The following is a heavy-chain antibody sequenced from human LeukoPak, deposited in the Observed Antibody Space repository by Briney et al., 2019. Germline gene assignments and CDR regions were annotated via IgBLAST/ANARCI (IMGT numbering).Heavy chain of an antibody. CDR2: INPSGGST. Sequence: ASVKVSCKTSGYTFTICYMHWVRQAPGQGLEWMGIINPSGGSTSYAQKFQGRVTMTRDTSTSTVYMELSSLRSEDTAVYYCARSHSYYYDSSGYYSDYWGQGTLVTVSS. V-gene: IGHV1-46*01. D-gene: IGHD3-22*01. J-gene: IGHJ4*02. CDR1: GYTFTICY. CDR3: ARSHSYYYDSSGYYSDY.